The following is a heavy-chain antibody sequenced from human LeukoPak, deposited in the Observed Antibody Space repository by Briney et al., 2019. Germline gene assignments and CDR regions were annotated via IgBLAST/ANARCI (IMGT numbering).Heavy chain of an antibody. CDR3: ARRGISAPFDY. V-gene: IGHV3-48*01. Sequence: GGSLRLSCAASGFTFSSYNMNWVRQAPGKGLEWVSYISGSSSTIYYADSVKGRFTISRDNAENSLYLQVNSLRAEDTAVYYCARRGISAPFDYWGQGTLVTVSS. CDR2: ISGSSSTI. J-gene: IGHJ4*02. D-gene: IGHD6-6*01. CDR1: GFTFSSYN.